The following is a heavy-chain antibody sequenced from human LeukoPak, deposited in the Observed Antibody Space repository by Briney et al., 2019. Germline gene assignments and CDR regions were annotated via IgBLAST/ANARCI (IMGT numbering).Heavy chain of an antibody. CDR1: GGSISSGGYY. CDR2: IYYSGST. V-gene: IGHV4-31*03. D-gene: IGHD3-22*01. J-gene: IGHJ3*02. Sequence: SQTLSLTCTVSGGSISSGGYYWSWLRQHPGKGLEWIGYIYYSGSTYYNPSLKSRVTISVDTSKNQFSLKLSSVTAADTAVYYCARGYSSGYYYYAFDIWGQGTMVTVSS. CDR3: ARGYSSGYYYYAFDI.